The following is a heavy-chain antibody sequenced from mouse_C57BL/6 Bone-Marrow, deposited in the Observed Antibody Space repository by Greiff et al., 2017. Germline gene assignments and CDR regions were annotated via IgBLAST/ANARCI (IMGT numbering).Heavy chain of an antibody. CDR2: IIPRSGCT. D-gene: IGHD1-1*02. Sequence: QVQLKESGAELVKPGASVKLSCKASGYTFTGYWMHWVKQRPGQGLEWIGYIIPRSGCTKSNQKFKDKATLTADTSSSTASMHMSSLTNEGSAVFCCANADGGGMDYWGQGTSVTVSA. CDR3: ANADGGGMDY. J-gene: IGHJ4*01. CDR1: GYTFTGYW. V-gene: IGHV1-7*01.